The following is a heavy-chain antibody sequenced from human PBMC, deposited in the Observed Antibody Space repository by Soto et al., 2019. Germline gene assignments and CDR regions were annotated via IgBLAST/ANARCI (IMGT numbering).Heavy chain of an antibody. V-gene: IGHV1-18*01. CDR1: GYTFTSYG. CDR2: ISAYNGNT. CDR3: ASFSIAATDPYGMDV. Sequence: QVQLVQSGAEVKKPGASVKVSCKASGYTFTSYGISWVRQAPGQGLEWMGWISAYNGNTNYAQKLQGRVTMTTDTSTSTAYMELGSLRSDDTTVYYCASFSIAATDPYGMDVWGQGTTVTVSS. D-gene: IGHD6-13*01. J-gene: IGHJ6*02.